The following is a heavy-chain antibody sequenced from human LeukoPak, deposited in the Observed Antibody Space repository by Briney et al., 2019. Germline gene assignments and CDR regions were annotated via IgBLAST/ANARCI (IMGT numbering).Heavy chain of an antibody. V-gene: IGHV5-51*01. D-gene: IGHD6-19*01. CDR2: IYPGDSDT. CDR3: ARHVSFSSGWLLTPYWHFDL. J-gene: IGHJ2*01. CDR1: GYTFTSYW. Sequence: GESLKIFCKGSGYTFTSYWIGWVRQMPGRGLEWMGIIYPGDSDTRYSPSFQGQVTISADKSISTAYLQWSSLKASDTAMYYCARHVSFSSGWLLTPYWHFDLWGRGTLVTVSS.